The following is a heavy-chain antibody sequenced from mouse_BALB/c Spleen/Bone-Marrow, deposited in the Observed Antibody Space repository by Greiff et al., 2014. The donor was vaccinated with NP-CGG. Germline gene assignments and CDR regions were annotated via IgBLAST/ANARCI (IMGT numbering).Heavy chain of an antibody. V-gene: IGHV2-9*02. Sequence: VQLVQSGPGLVTPSQSLSITCTVSGFSLTSYGVHWVSQPPGKGLEWLGVIWAGGSINYNSILMSRLSISKDNSKSQVFLKMNSMRTDYAAMYDYARDCGSSYYDMDYWGQGTSVTVSS. CDR3: ARDCGSSYYDMDY. CDR1: GFSLTSYG. D-gene: IGHD1-1*01. CDR2: IWAGGSI. J-gene: IGHJ4*01.